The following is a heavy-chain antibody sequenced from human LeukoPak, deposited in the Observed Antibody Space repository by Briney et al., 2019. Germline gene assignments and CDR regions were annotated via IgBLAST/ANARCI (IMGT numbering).Heavy chain of an antibody. J-gene: IGHJ6*03. CDR1: GYTFTGYY. Sequence: ASVKVSCKASGYTFTGYYMHWVRQAPGQGLEWMGWIIAYSGNTNYAQKLQGRVTMTTDTSTSTAYMELRSLRSDDTAVYYCARDSGDGYTPPDYYYYMDVWGKGTTVTVSS. V-gene: IGHV1-18*04. CDR3: ARDSGDGYTPPDYYYYMDV. D-gene: IGHD5-24*01. CDR2: IIAYSGNT.